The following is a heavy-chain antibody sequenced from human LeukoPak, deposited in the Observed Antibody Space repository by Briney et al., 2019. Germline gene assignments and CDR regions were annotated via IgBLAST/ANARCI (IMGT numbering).Heavy chain of an antibody. CDR1: GYTFTSYY. CDR2: INPSGGST. J-gene: IGHJ6*03. Sequence: GASVKVSCKASGYTFTSYYMHWVRQAPGQGLEWMGIINPSGGSTSYAQKFQGRVTMTRDMSTSTVYMELSSLRSEDTAVYYCARETYSSSWYYYYYYMDVWGKGTTVTVSS. D-gene: IGHD6-13*01. CDR3: ARETYSSSWYYYYYYMDV. V-gene: IGHV1-46*01.